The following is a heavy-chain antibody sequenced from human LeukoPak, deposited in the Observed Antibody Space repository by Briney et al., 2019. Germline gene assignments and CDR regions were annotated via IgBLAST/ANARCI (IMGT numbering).Heavy chain of an antibody. Sequence: PGGSLRLSCAASGFAFSTYWMHWVRQAPGKGLVWVSHINSDGSSTIYADSVKGRFTISRDNAKNTLYLQMNSLRADDTAVYYCSRGRGYTQYYCGEGTLVTVSS. V-gene: IGHV3-74*01. J-gene: IGHJ4*02. CDR3: SRGRGYTQYY. CDR1: GFAFSTYW. D-gene: IGHD5-12*01. CDR2: INSDGSST.